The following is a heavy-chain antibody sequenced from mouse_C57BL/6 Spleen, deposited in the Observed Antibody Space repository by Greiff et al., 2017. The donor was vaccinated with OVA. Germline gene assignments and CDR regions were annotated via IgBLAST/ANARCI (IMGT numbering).Heavy chain of an antibody. CDR2: ISYDGSN. CDR3: ARGYDGYYVDY. Sequence: EVQVVESGPGLVKPSQSLSLTCSVTGYSITSGYYWNWIRQFPGNKLEWMGYISYDGSNNYNPSLKNRISITRDTSKNQFFLKLNSVTTEDTATYYCARGYDGYYVDYWGQGTTLTVSS. D-gene: IGHD2-3*01. V-gene: IGHV3-6*01. J-gene: IGHJ2*01. CDR1: GYSITSGYY.